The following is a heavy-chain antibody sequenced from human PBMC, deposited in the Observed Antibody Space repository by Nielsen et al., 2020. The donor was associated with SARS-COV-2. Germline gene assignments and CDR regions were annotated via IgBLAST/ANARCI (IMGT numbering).Heavy chain of an antibody. D-gene: IGHD3-10*01. J-gene: IGHJ4*02. V-gene: IGHV4-38-2*02. CDR2: VYHSGST. CDR1: GYSINSGYY. CDR3: ATRCRSGTTPRGNYDC. Sequence: GSLRLSCTVSGYSINSGYYWGWIRQPPGKGLEWIGSVYHSGSTYYNASLRSRVTISVDMSKNEFSLKLTSVTAADTAVYYCATRCRSGTTPRGNYDCWGQGTLVTVSS.